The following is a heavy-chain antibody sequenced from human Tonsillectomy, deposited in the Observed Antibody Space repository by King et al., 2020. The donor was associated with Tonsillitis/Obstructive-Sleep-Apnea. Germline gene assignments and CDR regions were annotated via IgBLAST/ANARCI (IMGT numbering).Heavy chain of an antibody. J-gene: IGHJ6*03. CDR2: ISSSRTYT. CDR3: ARDGLTVFDRYYYYYYMDV. V-gene: IGHV3-11*05. CDR1: GFTFRDYY. D-gene: IGHD3-3*01. Sequence: LQLVQSGGGLVKPGGSLRLSCAASGFTFRDYYMTWIRQAPGKGLEWFSYISSSRTYTNYSDSGKGRFTISRDNAKNSLYLQMNSLRAEDTAVYYCARDGLTVFDRYYYYYYMDVWGKGTTVTVSS.